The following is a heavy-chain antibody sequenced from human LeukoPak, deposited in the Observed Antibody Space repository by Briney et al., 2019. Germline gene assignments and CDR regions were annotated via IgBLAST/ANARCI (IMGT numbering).Heavy chain of an antibody. D-gene: IGHD3-10*01. CDR3: ARASSDWFDP. J-gene: IGHJ5*02. CDR1: GGTFSSYA. V-gene: IGHV1-2*04. CDR2: INPNSGGT. Sequence: VASVKVSCKASGGTFSSYAISWVRQAPGQGLEWMGWINPNSGGTNYAQKFQGWVTMTRDTSISTAYMELSRLRSDDTAVYYCARASSDWFDPWGQGTLVTVSS.